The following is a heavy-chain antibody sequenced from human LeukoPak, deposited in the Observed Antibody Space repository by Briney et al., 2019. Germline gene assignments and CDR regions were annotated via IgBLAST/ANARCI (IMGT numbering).Heavy chain of an antibody. J-gene: IGHJ4*02. Sequence: GGSLRLSCAASGFTFSDHYIDWVRQAPGKGLEWVSYISSSSSYANYADSVRGRFTISRDNAKNSLYLQMNSLRAEDTAVYYCARASRLPDYWGQGTLVTVSS. CDR3: ARASRLPDY. CDR2: ISSSSSYA. V-gene: IGHV3-11*06. D-gene: IGHD5-18*01. CDR1: GFTFSDHY.